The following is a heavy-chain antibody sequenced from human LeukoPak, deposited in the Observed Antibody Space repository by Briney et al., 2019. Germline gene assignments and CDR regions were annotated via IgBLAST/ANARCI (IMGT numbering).Heavy chain of an antibody. D-gene: IGHD3-9*01. J-gene: IGHJ3*02. CDR3: ARGAPYYDILFAFDI. V-gene: IGHV4-34*01. CDR1: GFSFTNFA. CDR2: INHSGST. Sequence: GSLRLSCVVSGFSFTNFAFSWIRQPPGKGLEWIGEINHSGSTNYNPSLKSRVTISVDTSKNQFSLKLSSVTAADTAVYYCARGAPYYDILFAFDIWGQGTMVTVSS.